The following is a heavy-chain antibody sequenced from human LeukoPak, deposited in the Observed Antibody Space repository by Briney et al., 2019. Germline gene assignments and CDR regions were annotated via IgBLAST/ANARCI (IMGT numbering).Heavy chain of an antibody. CDR2: ISSDGSKI. CDR1: GFIFSNYA. J-gene: IGHJ4*02. CDR3: ASENYDILTGSDY. D-gene: IGHD3-9*01. V-gene: IGHV3-30*04. Sequence: GGSLRLSCAASGFIFSNYAMHWVRQAPGKGLEWVALISSDGSKIYYADSVKGRFTISRDNAKNSLYLQMNSLRAEDTAVYYCASENYDILTGSDYWGQGTLVTVSS.